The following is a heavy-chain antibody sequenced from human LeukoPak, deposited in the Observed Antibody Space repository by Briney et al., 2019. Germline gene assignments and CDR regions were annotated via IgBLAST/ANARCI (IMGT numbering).Heavy chain of an antibody. Sequence: SETLSLTCTVSGGSISSYYWSWIRQPPGKGLEWIGYIYYSGSTNYNPSLKSRVTISVDTSKNQFSLKLSPVTAADTAVYYCARDHPSSGYSYWGQGTLVTVSS. CDR3: ARDHPSSGYSY. CDR1: GGSISSYY. D-gene: IGHD6-19*01. V-gene: IGHV4-59*01. J-gene: IGHJ4*02. CDR2: IYYSGST.